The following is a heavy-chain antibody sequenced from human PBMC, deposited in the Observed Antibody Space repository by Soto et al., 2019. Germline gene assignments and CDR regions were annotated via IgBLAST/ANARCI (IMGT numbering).Heavy chain of an antibody. CDR2: ISGSGGST. J-gene: IGHJ6*02. CDR1: GFTFSSYA. D-gene: IGHD5-12*01. CDR3: AKVKEMATSLGCYYGMDV. Sequence: PGGSLRLSCAASGFTFSSYAMSWVRQAPGKGLEWVSAISGSGGSTYYADSVKGRFTISRDNSKNTLYLQMNSLRAEDTAVYYCAKVKEMATSLGCYYGMDVWGQGTTVTVSS. V-gene: IGHV3-23*01.